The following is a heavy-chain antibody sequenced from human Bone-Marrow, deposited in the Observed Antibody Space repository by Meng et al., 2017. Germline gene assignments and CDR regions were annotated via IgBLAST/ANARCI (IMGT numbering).Heavy chain of an antibody. CDR2: ISWNSGII. D-gene: IGHD5-18*01. CDR3: AKGSYATSHYGMDV. V-gene: IGHV3-9*03. CDR1: GFTFDDYA. J-gene: IGHJ6*02. Sequence: GGSLRLSCAASGFTFDDYAMHWVRQAPGKGLEWVPGISWNSGIIGYADSVKGRFTISRDNAKNSLYLQMNSLRAEDMALYYCAKGSYATSHYGMDVWGQGTTVTVSS.